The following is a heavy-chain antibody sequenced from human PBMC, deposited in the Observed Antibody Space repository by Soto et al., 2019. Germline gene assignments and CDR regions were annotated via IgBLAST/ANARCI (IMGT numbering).Heavy chain of an antibody. V-gene: IGHV1-69*02. J-gene: IGHJ4*02. CDR1: GGTFSSYT. CDR3: ARGGAVAGLIDY. Sequence: ASVKVSCKASGGTFSSYTISWVRQAPGQGLEWTGRIIPILGIANYAQKFQGRVTITADKSTSTAYMELSSLRSEDTAVYYCARGGAVAGLIDYWGQGTLVTVSS. D-gene: IGHD6-19*01. CDR2: IIPILGIA.